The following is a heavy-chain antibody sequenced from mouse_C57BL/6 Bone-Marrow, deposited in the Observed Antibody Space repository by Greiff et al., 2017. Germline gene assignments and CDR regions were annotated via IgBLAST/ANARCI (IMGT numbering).Heavy chain of an antibody. V-gene: IGHV14-4*01. CDR3: TPYYPGFAD. CDR2: FDPENGDT. Sequence: VQLKQSGAELVRPGASVKLSCTASGFNIKDDYMHWVKQRPEQSLEWIGWFDPENGDTEYASKFQGKATITADTSSNTANLQLSSLTSDDTAVYYCTPYYPGFADWGQGTLVTVSA. D-gene: IGHD1-1*01. J-gene: IGHJ3*01. CDR1: GFNIKDDY.